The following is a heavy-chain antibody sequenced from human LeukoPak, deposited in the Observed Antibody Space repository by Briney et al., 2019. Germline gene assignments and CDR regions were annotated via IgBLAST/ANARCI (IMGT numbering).Heavy chain of an antibody. Sequence: GGSLRLSCAASGFTFSNHGMNWVRQAPGKGLEWVSGTSPSGDITYYADSVKGRFTISRDNSKNTLYLQMNSLRAEDTAVYYCAKGRTTVDDAFDIWGQGTMVTVSS. V-gene: IGHV3-23*01. CDR3: AKGRTTVDDAFDI. D-gene: IGHD4-23*01. CDR2: TSPSGDIT. J-gene: IGHJ3*02. CDR1: GFTFSNHG.